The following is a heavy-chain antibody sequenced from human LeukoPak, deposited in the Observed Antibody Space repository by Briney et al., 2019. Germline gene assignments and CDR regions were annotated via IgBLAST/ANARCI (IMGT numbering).Heavy chain of an antibody. CDR1: GYTFTGYY. D-gene: IGHD3-9*01. CDR3: AGGNYVILSGYYLFDY. J-gene: IGHJ4*02. Sequence: GASVKVSCKASGYTFTGYYMHWVRQAPGQGLEWMGWISPNSGGTNYAQKFQGRVTMTRDTSISTAYMELSRLRSDDTAVYYCAGGNYVILSGYYLFDYWGQGTLVTVSS. CDR2: ISPNSGGT. V-gene: IGHV1-2*02.